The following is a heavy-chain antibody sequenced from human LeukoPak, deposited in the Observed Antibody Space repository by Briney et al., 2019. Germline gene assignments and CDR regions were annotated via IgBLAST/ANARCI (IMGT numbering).Heavy chain of an antibody. CDR1: GGSISSYY. D-gene: IGHD4-17*01. CDR2: IYYSGST. V-gene: IGHV4-59*08. CDR3: ARHKTTVVTNLDY. J-gene: IGHJ4*02. Sequence: SETLSLTCTVSGGSISSYYWSWIRQPPGKGLEWIGYIYYSGSTNYNPSLKSRVTISVDTSKSQFSLKLSSVTAADTAVYYCARHKTTVVTNLDYWGQGTLVTVSS.